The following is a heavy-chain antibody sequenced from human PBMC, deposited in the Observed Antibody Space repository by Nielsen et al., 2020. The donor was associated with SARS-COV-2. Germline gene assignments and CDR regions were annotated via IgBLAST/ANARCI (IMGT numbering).Heavy chain of an antibody. V-gene: IGHV1-69*13. CDR3: AREGQWRYSDSSGYYWFDP. Sequence: SVKVSCKASGGTFSSYAISWVRQAPGQGLEWMGGIIPIFGTANYAQKFQGRVTITADESTITAYMELSSLRSEDTAVYYCAREGQWRYSDSSGYYWFDPWGQGTLVTVSS. CDR1: GGTFSSYA. D-gene: IGHD3-22*01. J-gene: IGHJ5*02. CDR2: IIPIFGTA.